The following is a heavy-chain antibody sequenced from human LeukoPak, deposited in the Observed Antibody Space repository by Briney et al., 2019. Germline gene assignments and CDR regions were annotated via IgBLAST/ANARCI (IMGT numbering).Heavy chain of an antibody. J-gene: IGHJ4*02. CDR2: IYYSGST. CDR3: AKIAAAGFEGPDY. Sequence: PSETLSLTCTVSGGSISSGGYYWSWIRQHPGKGLEWIGYIYYSGSTYYNPSLKSRVTISVDTSKNQFSLKLSSVTAADTAVYYCAKIAAAGFEGPDYWGQGTLVTVSS. D-gene: IGHD6-13*01. V-gene: IGHV4-31*03. CDR1: GGSISSGGYY.